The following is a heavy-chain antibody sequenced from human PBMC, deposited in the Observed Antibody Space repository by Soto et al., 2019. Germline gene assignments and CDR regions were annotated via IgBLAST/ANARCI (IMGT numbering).Heavy chain of an antibody. Sequence: SETLSLTCAVSGGSISSYYWSWIRQPPGKGLEWIGYIYYSGSTNYNPSLKSRVTISVDTSKNQFSLKLSSVTAADTAVYYCARRVRSIAARLYYYYYYMDVWGKGTTVTVSS. CDR3: ARRVRSIAARLYYYYYYMDV. CDR2: IYYSGST. CDR1: GGSISSYY. J-gene: IGHJ6*03. V-gene: IGHV4-59*08. D-gene: IGHD6-6*01.